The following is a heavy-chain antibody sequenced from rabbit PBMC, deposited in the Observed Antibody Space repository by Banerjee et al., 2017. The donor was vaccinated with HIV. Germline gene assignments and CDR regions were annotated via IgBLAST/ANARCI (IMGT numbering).Heavy chain of an antibody. CDR3: ARGGYAGYGYGVWFNL. Sequence: QEQLEESGGGLVQPGGSLKLSCKASGFDFSSYWMSWVRQAPGKGLEWIAYINTDSGSTYYATWVNGRFTISRSTSLNTVDLQMTSLTAADTATYFCARGGYAGYGYGVWFNLWGQGTLVTVS. CDR1: GFDFSSYW. V-gene: IGHV1S47*01. J-gene: IGHJ4*01. D-gene: IGHD6-1*01. CDR2: INTDSGST.